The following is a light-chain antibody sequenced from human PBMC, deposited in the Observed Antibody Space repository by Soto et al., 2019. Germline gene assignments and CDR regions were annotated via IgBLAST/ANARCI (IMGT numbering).Light chain of an antibody. J-gene: IGLJ2*01. CDR1: SSDVGGYNY. CDR2: DVS. V-gene: IGLV2-14*01. Sequence: QSALTHPASVSGSPGQSITISCTGTSSDVGGYNYVSWYQQHPGKAPKLMIYDVSNRPSGVSNRFSGSKSGNTASLTISGLQAEDDADYYCSSYTSSSTLVFGGGTKLTVL. CDR3: SSYTSSSTLV.